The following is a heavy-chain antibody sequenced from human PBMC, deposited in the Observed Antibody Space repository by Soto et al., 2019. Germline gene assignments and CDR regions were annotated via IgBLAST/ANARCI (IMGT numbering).Heavy chain of an antibody. CDR2: IYHSGST. CDR3: ARAGSTGYYYGMDV. CDR1: GGSISSSNW. Sequence: KPSETLSLTCAVSGGSISSSNWWSWVRQPPGKGLEWIGEIYHSGSTNYNPSLKSRVTISVDKSKNQFSLKLSSVTAADTAVYYCARAGSTGYYYGMDVWGQGTTVTVSS. J-gene: IGHJ6*02. V-gene: IGHV4-4*02. D-gene: IGHD6-13*01.